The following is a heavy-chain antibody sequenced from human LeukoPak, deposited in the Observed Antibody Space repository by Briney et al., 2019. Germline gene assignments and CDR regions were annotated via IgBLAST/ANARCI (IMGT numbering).Heavy chain of an antibody. CDR3: ARGAMATTPFFDY. V-gene: IGHV4-59*01. D-gene: IGHD5-24*01. J-gene: IGHJ4*02. Sequence: SETLSLTCTVSGGSINSYDWTWIRQPPGKGLEWIGYVYYTGSTNFNPSLKSRVTMSPDTSRNQFSLKLTSLTAADTAVYYCARGAMATTPFFDYWGQGTLVTVSS. CDR1: GGSINSYD. CDR2: VYYTGST.